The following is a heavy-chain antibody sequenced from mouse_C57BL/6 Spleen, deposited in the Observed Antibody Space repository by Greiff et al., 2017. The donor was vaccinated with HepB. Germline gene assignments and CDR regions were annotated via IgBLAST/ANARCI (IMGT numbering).Heavy chain of an antibody. CDR2: IDPETGGT. Sequence: QVQLQQSGAELVRPGASVTLSCKASGYTFTDYEMHWVKQTPLHGLEWIGAIDPETGGTAYNQKFKGKAILTAEKSSSTAYMALRSLPSEGSAVYYCTRERVAWFAYWGQGTLVTVSA. V-gene: IGHV1-15*01. CDR3: TRERVAWFAY. D-gene: IGHD1-3*01. CDR1: GYTFTDYE. J-gene: IGHJ3*01.